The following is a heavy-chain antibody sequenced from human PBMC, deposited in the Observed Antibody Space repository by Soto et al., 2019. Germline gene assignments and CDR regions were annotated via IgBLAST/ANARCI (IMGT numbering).Heavy chain of an antibody. D-gene: IGHD1-26*01. Sequence: ASVDVSCRASGYTFPDYYIQCVRQAPGQGLEWMGWLNPNSGGTNYAEKFQGRVTMTRGTSINTAYMELSSLRFDDTAVYYCARHVGATLPEWAFDYWGQGTLVTFSS. CDR2: LNPNSGGT. J-gene: IGHJ4*02. V-gene: IGHV1-2*02. CDR3: ARHVGATLPEWAFDY. CDR1: GYTFPDYY.